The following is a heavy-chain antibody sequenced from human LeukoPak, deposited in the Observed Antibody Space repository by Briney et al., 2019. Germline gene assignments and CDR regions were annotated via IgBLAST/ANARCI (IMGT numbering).Heavy chain of an antibody. V-gene: IGHV1-3*01. CDR3: ARDGMVRGFLTPAFDI. J-gene: IGHJ3*02. CDR2: INAGNGNT. Sequence: GASVKVSCKASGYTFTSYAMHWVRQAPGQRLEWMGWINAGNGNTKYPQKFQGRVTITRDTSASTAYMELSSLRSEDTAVYYCARDGMVRGFLTPAFDIWGQGTMVTVSS. D-gene: IGHD3-10*01. CDR1: GYTFTSYA.